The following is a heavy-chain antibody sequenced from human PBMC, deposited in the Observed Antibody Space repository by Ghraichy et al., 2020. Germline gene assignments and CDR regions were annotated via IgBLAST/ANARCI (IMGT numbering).Heavy chain of an antibody. CDR2: IYTSGST. J-gene: IGHJ4*02. V-gene: IGHV4-4*09. D-gene: IGHD4-23*01. CDR3: ARLRLGYGGNPHYFDY. Sequence: SQTLSLTCTVSGGSISSYYWSWIRQPPGKGLEWIGYIYTSGSTNYNPSLKSRVTISVDTSKNQFSLKLSSVTAADTAVYYCARLRLGYGGNPHYFDYWGQGTLVTVSS. CDR1: GGSISSYY.